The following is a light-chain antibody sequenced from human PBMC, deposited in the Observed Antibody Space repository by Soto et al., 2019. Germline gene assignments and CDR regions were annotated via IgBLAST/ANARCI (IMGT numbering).Light chain of an antibody. CDR2: KAS. V-gene: IGKV1-5*03. J-gene: IGKJ1*01. Sequence: DIQMTQSPSTLSASVGDRVTITCRASQSIGRWLAWYQQKPGKAPKLLIYKASNSESGVPSRFRGSGSGTEFTLTISSLQPDDFATYYCQQYDTYSQTFGQGTKVDIK. CDR1: QSIGRW. CDR3: QQYDTYSQT.